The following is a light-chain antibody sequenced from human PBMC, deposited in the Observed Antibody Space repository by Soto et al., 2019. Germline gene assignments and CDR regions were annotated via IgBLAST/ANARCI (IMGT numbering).Light chain of an antibody. CDR1: QSIYTRY. CDR2: ATS. J-gene: IGKJ2*01. V-gene: IGKV3-20*01. Sequence: PGERATLSCRASQSIYTRYSAWYQQKPGQPPRLLIYATSSRAPGIPDRFSGSGSGTDFTLTISRLEPEDFAVYYCQQYDDSARYKFGQGTNLDIK. CDR3: QQYDDSARYK.